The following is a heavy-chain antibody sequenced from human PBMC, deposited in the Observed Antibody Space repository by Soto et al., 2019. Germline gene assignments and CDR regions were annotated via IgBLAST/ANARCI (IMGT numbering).Heavy chain of an antibody. D-gene: IGHD6-13*01. V-gene: IGHV4-30-4*08. Sequence: SETLSLTCTVSGGSISNSSYLWGWIRQPPGKGLEWIGYIYYSGSTYYNPSLKSRVTISVDTSKNQFSLKLSSVTAADTAVYYCASTSPGISFDYWGQGTLVTVSS. CDR3: ASTSPGISFDY. J-gene: IGHJ4*02. CDR1: GGSISNSSYL. CDR2: IYYSGST.